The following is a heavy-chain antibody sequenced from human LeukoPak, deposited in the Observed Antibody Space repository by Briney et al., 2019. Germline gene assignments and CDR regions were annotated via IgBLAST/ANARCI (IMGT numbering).Heavy chain of an antibody. CDR2: IKQDGSAK. CDR1: GFTFSIFW. Sequence: GGSLRLCCAASGFTFSIFWMSWGRQAPGKGLEWVANIKQDGSAKYYVDSVKGRFTISRDNARNSLYLEMNNLRAEDTAIYYCATSYDSSGNNWGQGTLVTVSS. CDR3: ATSYDSSGNN. D-gene: IGHD3-22*01. V-gene: IGHV3-7*01. J-gene: IGHJ4*02.